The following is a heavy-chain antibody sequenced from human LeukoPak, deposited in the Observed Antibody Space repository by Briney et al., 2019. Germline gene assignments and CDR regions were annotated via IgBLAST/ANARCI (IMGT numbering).Heavy chain of an antibody. CDR2: INPSGGST. CDR1: GYTFTSYY. J-gene: IGHJ3*02. CDR3: AREGGYEGGVYYYDSTEAFDI. D-gene: IGHD3-22*01. V-gene: IGHV1-46*01. Sequence: GASVKVSCKASGYTFTSYYMHWVRQAPGQGLEWMGIINPSGGSTSYAQKFQGRVTMTRDTSTSTVYMELSSLRSEDTAVYYCAREGGYEGGVYYYDSTEAFDIWGQGTMVTVSS.